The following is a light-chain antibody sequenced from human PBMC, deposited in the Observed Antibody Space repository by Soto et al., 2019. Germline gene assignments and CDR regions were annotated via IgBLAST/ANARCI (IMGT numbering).Light chain of an antibody. Sequence: EIVTTQSPATLSVSPGERATFSCRASQSISTNLAWYQHKPGQAPRLLIHGASTRATGIPARFSGSGSGTEFTLTISGLQSEDSADYYCLHYNDWPSGAFGQGTKLEIK. CDR2: GAS. CDR1: QSISTN. V-gene: IGKV3-15*01. J-gene: IGKJ2*01. CDR3: LHYNDWPSGA.